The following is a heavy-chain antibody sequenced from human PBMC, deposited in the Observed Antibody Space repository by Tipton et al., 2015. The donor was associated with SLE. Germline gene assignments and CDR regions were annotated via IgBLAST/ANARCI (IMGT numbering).Heavy chain of an antibody. V-gene: IGHV4-39*01. CDR2: IYYSGST. J-gene: IGHJ3*02. CDR1: GGSISSSSYY. D-gene: IGHD2-21*02. Sequence: TLSLTCTVSGGSISSSSYYWGWIRQPPGKGLEWIGSIYYSGSTYYNPSLKSRVTISVDTSKNQFSLKLSSVTAADTAVYYCARLVVVPALSDDACDIWGQGTMVTVSS. CDR3: ARLVVVPALSDDACDI.